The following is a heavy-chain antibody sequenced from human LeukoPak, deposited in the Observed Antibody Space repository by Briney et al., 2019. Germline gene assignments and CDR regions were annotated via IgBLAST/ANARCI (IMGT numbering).Heavy chain of an antibody. D-gene: IGHD3-3*01. V-gene: IGHV4-31*03. Sequence: SETLSLTCTVSGGSISSGGYYWSWIRQHPGKGLEWIGYIYYSGSTYYNPSLKSRVTISVDTSKNQFSLKLSSVTAADTAVYYCARDRGYDFWSGYPFDYWGQGTLVTVSS. J-gene: IGHJ4*02. CDR2: IYYSGST. CDR3: ARDRGYDFWSGYPFDY. CDR1: GGSISSGGYY.